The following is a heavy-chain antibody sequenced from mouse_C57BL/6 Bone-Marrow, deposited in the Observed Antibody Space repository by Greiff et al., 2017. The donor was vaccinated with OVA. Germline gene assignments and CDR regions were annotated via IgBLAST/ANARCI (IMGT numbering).Heavy chain of an antibody. CDR3: ARDRGWLLFYYAMDY. CDR1: GFTFSSYA. J-gene: IGHJ4*01. V-gene: IGHV5-4*01. D-gene: IGHD2-3*01. Sequence: EVQLVESGGGFVKPGGFLKLSCAASGFTFSSYAMSWVRQTPEKRLEWVATISDGGSYTYYPDNVKGRFTISRDNAKNNLYLQMSHLKSEDTAMYYCARDRGWLLFYYAMDYWGQGTSVTVSS. CDR2: ISDGGSYT.